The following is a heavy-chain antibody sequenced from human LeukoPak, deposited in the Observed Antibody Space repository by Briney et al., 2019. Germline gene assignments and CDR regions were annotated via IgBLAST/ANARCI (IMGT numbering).Heavy chain of an antibody. D-gene: IGHD1-1*01. CDR3: AKGKTGTRAPFDY. Sequence: GGSLRLSCAASGFTFNNYAMSWVRQAPGKGLEWVSAISGSGGSTYYADSVKGRFTISRDNSKNTLYLQMNSLRAEDTAVYYCAKGKTGTRAPFDYWGQGTLVTVSS. V-gene: IGHV3-23*01. CDR1: GFTFNNYA. CDR2: ISGSGGST. J-gene: IGHJ4*02.